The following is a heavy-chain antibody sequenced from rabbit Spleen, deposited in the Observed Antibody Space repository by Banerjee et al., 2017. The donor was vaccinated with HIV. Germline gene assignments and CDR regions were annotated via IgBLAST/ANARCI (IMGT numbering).Heavy chain of an antibody. V-gene: IGHV1S45*01. D-gene: IGHD1-1*01. Sequence: QEQLVESGGGLVQPEGSLTLTCKASGFSFSDRDVMCWVRQAPGKGLEWIACINAATAKPDYATWAKGRFTISRTSSTTVTLRMTSLTAADRATYFCARDLLGVIGWNFYLWGPGTLVTVS. CDR2: INAATAKP. CDR3: ARDLLGVIGWNFYL. J-gene: IGHJ4*01. CDR1: GFSFSDRDV.